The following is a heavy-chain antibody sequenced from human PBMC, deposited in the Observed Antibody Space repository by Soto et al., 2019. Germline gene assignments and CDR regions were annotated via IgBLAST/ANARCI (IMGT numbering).Heavy chain of an antibody. Sequence: EVQLLESGGGLVQPGGSLRLSCAASGFTFSNYAMSWVRQAPGKGLQWVSAISGSGDGTYYADSVKGRFTISRDNSENMLSLQMNNLRVEDAGIYYCARDSHPTYGGTTIYWGQGTLVTVSS. J-gene: IGHJ4*02. V-gene: IGHV3-23*01. CDR3: ARDSHPTYGGTTIY. D-gene: IGHD1-26*01. CDR1: GFTFSNYA. CDR2: ISGSGDGT.